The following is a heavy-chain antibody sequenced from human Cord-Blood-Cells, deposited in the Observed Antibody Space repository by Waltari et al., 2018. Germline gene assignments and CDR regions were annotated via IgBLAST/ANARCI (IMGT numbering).Heavy chain of an antibody. CDR1: GFTVSSTY. Sequence: EVQLVDSGGGLNQPGGSLRLSGAASGFTVSSTYMSWVRHAPGQGLEWVSVIYSGGSTYYADSVKGRFTISRDNSKNTLYLQMNSLRAEDTAVYYCAREQSVVAATDAFDIWGQGTMVTVSS. V-gene: IGHV3-53*01. J-gene: IGHJ3*02. D-gene: IGHD2-15*01. CDR2: IYSGGST. CDR3: AREQSVVAATDAFDI.